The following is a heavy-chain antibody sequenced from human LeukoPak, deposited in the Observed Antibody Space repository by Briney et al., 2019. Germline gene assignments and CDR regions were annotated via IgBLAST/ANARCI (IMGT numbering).Heavy chain of an antibody. Sequence: SETLSLTCAVYGGSFSGYYWSWIRQPPGKGLEWIGEINHSGSTNYNPSLKSRVTISVDTSKNRFSLKLSSVTAADTAVYYCARARGAYYGSGSYYPPSSYFDYWGQGTLVTVSS. CDR2: INHSGST. J-gene: IGHJ4*02. D-gene: IGHD3-10*01. CDR3: ARARGAYYGSGSYYPPSSYFDY. V-gene: IGHV4-34*01. CDR1: GGSFSGYY.